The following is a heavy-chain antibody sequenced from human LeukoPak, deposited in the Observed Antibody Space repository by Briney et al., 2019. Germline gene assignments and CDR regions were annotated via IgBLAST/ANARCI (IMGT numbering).Heavy chain of an antibody. CDR1: GFTFSSYS. CDR3: ARDAMVRGALCASDI. J-gene: IGHJ3*02. D-gene: IGHD3-10*01. V-gene: IGHV3-21*01. Sequence: GGSLRLSCAASGFTFSSYSMNWVRQAPGKGLEWVSSISSSSSYIYYADSVKGRFTISRDNAKNSLYLQMNSLRAEDTAVYYCARDAMVRGALCASDIWGQGTMVTVSS. CDR2: ISSSSSYI.